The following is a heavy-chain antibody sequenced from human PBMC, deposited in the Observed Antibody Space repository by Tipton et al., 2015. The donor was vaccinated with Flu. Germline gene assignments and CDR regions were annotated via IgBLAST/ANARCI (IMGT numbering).Heavy chain of an antibody. V-gene: IGHV4-4*07. Sequence: TLSLTCTVSGGSLSSFYWTWVRQPAGKGLEWIGHIYSSGITKYNPSLKSRVTMSVDTSKNQFALSLSSVTAADTAVYYCARGLGSGTFVIFDYWGQGTLVAVSS. CDR2: IYSSGIT. CDR3: ARGLGSGTFVIFDY. CDR1: GGSLSSFY. J-gene: IGHJ4*02. D-gene: IGHD3-10*01.